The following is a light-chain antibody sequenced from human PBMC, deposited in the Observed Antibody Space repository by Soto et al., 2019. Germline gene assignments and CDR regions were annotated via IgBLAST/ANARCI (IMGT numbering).Light chain of an antibody. CDR3: LQVINYPWT. CDR1: QGIGNA. J-gene: IGKJ1*01. CDR2: GAS. V-gene: IGKV1-6*01. Sequence: GDRVTINCRASQGIGNALGWYQQKPGKPPKVLIYGASNLQSGVPPRFSGSVSGTDGTLAISSLQNEDASTYYCLQVINYPWTFGQGTKVDIK.